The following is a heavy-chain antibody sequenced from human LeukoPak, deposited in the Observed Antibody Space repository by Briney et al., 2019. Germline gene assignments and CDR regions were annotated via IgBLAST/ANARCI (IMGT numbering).Heavy chain of an antibody. J-gene: IGHJ5*02. CDR1: GFTFNDYA. V-gene: IGHV3-30-3*01. CDR3: AREEIRSWFDP. Sequence: PGGSLRLSCAASGFTFNDYALYWVRQAPGKGLEWVTLISYDGYDKSYADSVRGRFTISRDNSRNTLYLQMDSLRSEDTAVYYCAREEIRSWFDPWGQGTLVTVSS. CDR2: ISYDGYDK. D-gene: IGHD5-24*01.